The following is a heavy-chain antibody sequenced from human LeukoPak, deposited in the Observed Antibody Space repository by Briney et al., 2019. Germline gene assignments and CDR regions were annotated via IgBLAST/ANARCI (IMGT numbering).Heavy chain of an antibody. CDR3: AKFTMVRGVMGAS. D-gene: IGHD3-10*01. J-gene: IGHJ5*02. V-gene: IGHV3-9*01. CDR2: ISWNSGSI. CDR1: GFTFDDYA. Sequence: GGSLRLSCAASGFTFDDYAMHWVRQAPGKGLEWVSGISWNSGSIGYADSVKGRFTISRDNAKNSLYLQMNSLRAEDTALYYCAKFTMVRGVMGASWGQGTLVTVSS.